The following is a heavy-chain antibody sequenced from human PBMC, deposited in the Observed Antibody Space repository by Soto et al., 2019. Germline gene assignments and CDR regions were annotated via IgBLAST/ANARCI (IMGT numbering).Heavy chain of an antibody. CDR3: ARSDYYDNKWNY. CDR1: GGSISSGGYY. Sequence: SETLSLTCTVSGGSISSGGYYWSWIRQHPGKGLEWIGYIYYSGSTYYNPSLRSRVTISVDTSKNQFSLKLSSVTAADTAVYYCARSDYYDNKWNYWGQGTLVTVSS. V-gene: IGHV4-31*03. CDR2: IYYSGST. J-gene: IGHJ4*02. D-gene: IGHD3-22*01.